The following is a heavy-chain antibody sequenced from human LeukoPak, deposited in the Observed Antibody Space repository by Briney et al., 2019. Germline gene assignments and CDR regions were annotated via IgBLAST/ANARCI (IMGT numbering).Heavy chain of an antibody. CDR3: AKDAWGYYFDY. CDR1: GYTFTNYY. D-gene: IGHD3-16*01. Sequence: SCKASGYTFTNYYIHWVRQAPGKGLEWVTVISYDGSTKYYADSVKGRFSISRDNSKNTQHLQMNNLRTEDTAVYYCAKDAWGYYFDYWGQGTLVTVSS. CDR2: ISYDGSTK. J-gene: IGHJ4*02. V-gene: IGHV3-30*04.